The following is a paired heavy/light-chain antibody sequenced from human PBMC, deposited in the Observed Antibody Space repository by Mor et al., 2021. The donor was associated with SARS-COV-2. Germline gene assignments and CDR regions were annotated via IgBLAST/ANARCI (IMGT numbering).Light chain of an antibody. Sequence: DIQMTQSPSTLSASVGDRVTITCRASQSISSWLAWYQQKPGKAPKLLIYKASSLESGVPSRFSGSGSGTEFTLTISSLQPDDFATYYCQQYNSYYYTFGQGTKLEIK. J-gene: IGKJ2*01. CDR3: QQYNSYYYT. V-gene: IGKV1-5*03. CDR2: KAS. CDR1: QSISSW.
Heavy chain of an antibody. J-gene: IGHJ3*02. D-gene: IGHD4-17*01. V-gene: IGHV3-23*01. CDR3: AKELGVLYGDYVYVVRAFDI. CDR1: GFTFSSYA. Sequence: EVQLLESGGGLVQPGGSLRLSCAASGFTFSSYAMSWVRQAPGKGLEWVSAISGSGGSTYYADSVKGRFTISRDNSKNTLYLQMNSLRAEDTAVYYCAKELGVLYGDYVYVVRAFDIWGQGTMVTVSS. CDR2: ISGSGGST.